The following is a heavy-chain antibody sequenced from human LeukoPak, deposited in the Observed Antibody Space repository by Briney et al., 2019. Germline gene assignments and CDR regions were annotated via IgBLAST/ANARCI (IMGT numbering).Heavy chain of an antibody. J-gene: IGHJ3*02. D-gene: IGHD4-23*01. CDR1: GGTFSSYT. CDR2: IIPILGIA. Sequence: GASVKVSCKASGGTFSSYTISWVRQAPGQGLEWMGRIIPILGIANYAQKFQGRVTITADKSTSTAYMELSGLRSEDTAVYYCATLIGVVTPGPAFDIWGQGTMVTVSS. CDR3: ATLIGVVTPGPAFDI. V-gene: IGHV1-69*02.